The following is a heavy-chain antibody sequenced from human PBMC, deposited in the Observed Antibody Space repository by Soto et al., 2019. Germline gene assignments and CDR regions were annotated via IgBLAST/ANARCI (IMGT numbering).Heavy chain of an antibody. CDR3: ARLEGLATISYYFDF. CDR1: GGSVSSSNYY. D-gene: IGHD3-9*01. J-gene: IGHJ4*02. Sequence: QPQLQESGPGLVKPSETLSLTCIVSGGSVSSSNYYWGWVRQSPGKGLEWIGSIYYSGNTYYNPSLESRVTISVDKSNNEFSLKVISVTAADTAVYYCARLEGLATISYYFDFWGQGSLVTVSS. V-gene: IGHV4-39*01. CDR2: IYYSGNT.